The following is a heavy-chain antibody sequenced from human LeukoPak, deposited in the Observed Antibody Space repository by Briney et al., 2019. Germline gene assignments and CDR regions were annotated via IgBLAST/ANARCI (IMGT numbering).Heavy chain of an antibody. V-gene: IGHV3-64*01. CDR3: ARRERDGYNYFDY. CDR2: INTDGGST. CDR1: GFTFSGYA. J-gene: IGHJ4*02. D-gene: IGHD5-24*01. Sequence: PAGSLRLSCAVSGFTFSGYAMHWVRQAPGKGLEHVSTINTDGGSTYYAKSVKGRFTISRDNSKNTLYLQMGSLRAEDMAVYYCARRERDGYNYFDYWGQGTLVTGSS.